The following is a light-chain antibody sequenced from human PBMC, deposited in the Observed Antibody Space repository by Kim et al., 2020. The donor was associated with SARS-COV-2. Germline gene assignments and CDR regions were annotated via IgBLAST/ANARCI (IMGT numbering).Light chain of an antibody. Sequence: VLTQSPGTLSLSPGERATLSCRASQSVNSDFLTWYQQKPGQPPRLLIYGVSTRATGIPDRFSGSGSGTDFTLTITRLEPEDVAVYYCQHYGHSPPVTFGGGTKLEIK. CDR1: QSVNSDF. CDR3: QHYGHSPPVT. V-gene: IGKV3-20*01. J-gene: IGKJ4*01. CDR2: GVS.